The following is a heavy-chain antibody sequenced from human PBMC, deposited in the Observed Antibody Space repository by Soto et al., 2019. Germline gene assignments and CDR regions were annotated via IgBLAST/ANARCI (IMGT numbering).Heavy chain of an antibody. V-gene: IGHV3-30*18. Sequence: QVPLVESGGGMVQPGRSLRLSCAASGFTFSSYGMHWVRQAPGKGLEWVTVISYDGNVAYYADSVKGRFTISRDNSKNTLYLQMNSLRTEDTAMYYCAKEGPITNWYFDYWGQGTLVTVSS. CDR2: ISYDGNVA. CDR3: AKEGPITNWYFDY. D-gene: IGHD1-1*01. J-gene: IGHJ4*02. CDR1: GFTFSSYG.